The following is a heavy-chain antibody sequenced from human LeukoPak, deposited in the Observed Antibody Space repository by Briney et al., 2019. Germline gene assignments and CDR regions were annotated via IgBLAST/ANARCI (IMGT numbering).Heavy chain of an antibody. CDR2: INHSGST. V-gene: IGHV4-34*01. CDR1: GGSFSGYY. Sequence: SETLSLTCAVYGGSFSGYYWSWIRQPPGKGLEWIGEINHSGSTNYNPSLKSRVTISVDTSKNQFSLKLSSVTAADTAVYYCASLSWYDFWSGYYSEGYYYYYMDVWGKGTTVTVSS. D-gene: IGHD3-3*01. CDR3: ASLSWYDFWSGYYSEGYYYYYMDV. J-gene: IGHJ6*03.